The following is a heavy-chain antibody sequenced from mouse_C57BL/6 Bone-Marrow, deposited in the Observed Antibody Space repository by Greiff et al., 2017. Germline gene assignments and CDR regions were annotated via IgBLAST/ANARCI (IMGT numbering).Heavy chain of an antibody. CDR1: GYTFTNYD. V-gene: IGHV1-85*01. CDR3: AGSNEGWYEAWFAY. CDR2: IYPRDGST. D-gene: IGHD1-1*02. J-gene: IGHJ3*01. Sequence: QVQLQQSGPELVKPGASVKLSCKASGYTFTNYDIHWVKQRPGQGLEWIGWIYPRDGSTKYNEKFKGKATMTVDTSSSTAYLEHHSLTSEDPAVYFYAGSNEGWYEAWFAYWGQGTLVTVSA.